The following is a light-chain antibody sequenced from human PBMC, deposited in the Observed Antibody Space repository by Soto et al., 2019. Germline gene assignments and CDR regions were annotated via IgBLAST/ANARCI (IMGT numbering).Light chain of an antibody. CDR2: GAS. J-gene: IGKJ2*01. CDR3: QQYGSSSYT. CDR1: QSVSSTY. Sequence: EIVLTQSPGTLSLSPGERATLSCRASQSVSSTYLAWYQQNPGQAPRLLIYGASSRATGITDRFSGSGSGTDFTLTISRLEPEDCAVYFCQQYGSSSYTFGQGTKLEIK. V-gene: IGKV3-20*01.